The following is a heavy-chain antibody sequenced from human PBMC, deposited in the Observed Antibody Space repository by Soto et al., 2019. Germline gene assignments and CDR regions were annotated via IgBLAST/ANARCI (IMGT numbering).Heavy chain of an antibody. J-gene: IGHJ6*03. CDR2: ISWNSGSI. Sequence: EVQLVESGGGLVQPGRSLRLSCAASGFTFDDYAMHWVRQAPGKGLEWVSGISWNSGSIGYADSVKGRFTISRDNAKNSLYLQMNSLRAEDTALYYCAKGPGLNYYGSGENYYYYMDVWGKGTTVTVSS. V-gene: IGHV3-9*01. CDR3: AKGPGLNYYGSGENYYYYMDV. CDR1: GFTFDDYA. D-gene: IGHD3-10*01.